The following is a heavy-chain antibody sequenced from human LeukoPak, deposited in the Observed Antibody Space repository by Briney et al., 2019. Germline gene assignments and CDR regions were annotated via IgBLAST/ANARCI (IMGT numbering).Heavy chain of an antibody. CDR1: GGSISSGGYY. Sequence: KPSETLSLTGTVSGGSISSGGYYWSWIRHHPGKGLEWIGYIYYSGSTYYNPSLKSRVTISVDTSKNQFSLKLSSVTAADTAVYYCARDGPRDAFDIWGQGTMVTVSS. J-gene: IGHJ3*02. CDR2: IYYSGST. V-gene: IGHV4-31*03. CDR3: ARDGPRDAFDI.